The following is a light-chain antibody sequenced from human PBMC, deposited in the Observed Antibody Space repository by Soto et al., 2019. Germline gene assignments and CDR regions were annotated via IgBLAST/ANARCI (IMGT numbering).Light chain of an antibody. Sequence: EIVLTQSPATLSVSPGERATLSCRASQSVTDNYLAWYQQKPGQAPRLLIYGASTRATGIPARFSGSGSGTEFTLTISSLQSEDFAVYYCQQYNNWPRTFGQGTKVDIK. CDR1: QSVTDN. CDR3: QQYNNWPRT. CDR2: GAS. J-gene: IGKJ1*01. V-gene: IGKV3-15*01.